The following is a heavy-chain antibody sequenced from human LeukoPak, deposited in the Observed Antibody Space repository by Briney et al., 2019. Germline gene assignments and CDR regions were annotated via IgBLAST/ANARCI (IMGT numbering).Heavy chain of an antibody. CDR2: IYHSGST. CDR1: GYSISSGYY. CDR3: ARYLVGDAFDI. Sequence: SETLSLTCTVSGYSISSGYYWGWIRQPPGKGLEWIGSIYHSGSTYYNPSLKSRVTLSVDTSKNQFSLKLSSVTAADTAVYYCARYLVGDAFDIWGQGTMVTVSS. D-gene: IGHD2-2*01. V-gene: IGHV4-38-2*02. J-gene: IGHJ3*02.